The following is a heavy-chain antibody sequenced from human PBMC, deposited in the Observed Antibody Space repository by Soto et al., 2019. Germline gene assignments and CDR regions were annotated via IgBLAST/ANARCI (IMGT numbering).Heavy chain of an antibody. J-gene: IGHJ3*01. Sequence: QITLKESGPTLVKPTQTLTLTCTFSGFSLSTSGVGVGWIRQPPGKALEWLALIYWDDDKRYSPSLKSRLTIHQEPTKNQLVLTIPYMDPVDTDTYYGGHRYLGYCSSTSCYVFNAFDLWGQGTMVTVSS. V-gene: IGHV2-5*02. D-gene: IGHD2-2*01. CDR3: GHRYLGYCSSTSCYVFNAFDL. CDR1: GFSLSTSGVG. CDR2: IYWDDDK.